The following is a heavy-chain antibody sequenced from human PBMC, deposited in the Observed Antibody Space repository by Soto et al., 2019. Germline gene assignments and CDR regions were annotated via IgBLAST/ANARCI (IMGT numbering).Heavy chain of an antibody. D-gene: IGHD6-13*01. V-gene: IGHV3-33*01. CDR2: IWYDGSNK. Sequence: GGSLRLSCAASGFTFSSYGMHWVRQAPGKGLEWVAVIWYDGSNKYYADSVKGRFTISRDNSKNTLYLQMNSLRAEDTAVYYCARDLINRIAAASWGPLGYGMDVWGQGTTVTVSS. CDR3: ARDLINRIAAASWGPLGYGMDV. CDR1: GFTFSSYG. J-gene: IGHJ6*02.